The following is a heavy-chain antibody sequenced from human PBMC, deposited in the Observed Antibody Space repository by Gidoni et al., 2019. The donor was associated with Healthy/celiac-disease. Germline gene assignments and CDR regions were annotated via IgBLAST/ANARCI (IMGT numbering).Heavy chain of an antibody. J-gene: IGHJ5*02. CDR1: ARTFSSYA. D-gene: IGHD2-15*01. CDR3: ARERCSGGSCYSLIGYNWFDP. Sequence: QVQLVQSGAEVMKPGSSVKVSCKASARTFSSYALSWVRQAPGQGLEWMGGIIPIFGTANYEQKFQGRVTITADEATSTAYMELSSLRSEDTAVYYCARERCSGGSCYSLIGYNWFDPWGQGTLVTVSS. CDR2: IIPIFGTA. V-gene: IGHV1-69*01.